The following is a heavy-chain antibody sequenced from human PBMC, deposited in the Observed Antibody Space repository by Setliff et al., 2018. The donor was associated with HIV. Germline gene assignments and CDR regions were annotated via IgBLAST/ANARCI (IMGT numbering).Heavy chain of an antibody. CDR1: GFSLSNARMG. V-gene: IGHV2-26*01. D-gene: IGHD2-15*01. J-gene: IGHJ6*02. CDR3: VHRVVWGGLDV. CDR2: IFSNDEK. Sequence: SGPTLVNPTQTLTLACTVSGFSLSNARMGVSWIRQPPGKALEWLAHIFSNDEKSYSTSLKSRLTISKDTSKSQVVLTMTNMDPVDTATYYCVHRVVWGGLDVWGQGTTVTV.